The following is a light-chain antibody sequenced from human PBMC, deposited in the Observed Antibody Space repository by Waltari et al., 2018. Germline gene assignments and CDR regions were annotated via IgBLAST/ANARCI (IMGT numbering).Light chain of an antibody. CDR3: SSYITTNTLEL. V-gene: IGLV2-14*03. J-gene: IGLJ2*01. CDR1: SSDVGSYNY. CDR2: DVS. Sequence: QSALTQPASVSGSPGQSITISCTGTSSDVGSYNYVSWYQQHPGKAPKLMIYDVSYRPSGVSNLFSGSTSGNTASPTMSGVQAEDAADYYCSSYITTNTLELFGGGTSLTVL.